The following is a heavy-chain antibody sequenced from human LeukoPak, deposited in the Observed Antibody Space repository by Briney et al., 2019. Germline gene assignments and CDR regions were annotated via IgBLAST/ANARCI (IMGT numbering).Heavy chain of an antibody. CDR1: GFTFTTYS. V-gene: IGHV3-48*02. D-gene: IGHD4-17*01. Sequence: GGSLRLSCAASGFTFTTYSMNWVRQAPGKGLEWVSYISGSTSTIKYADSVMGRFTISRDNAKNSLYLEMNSLRDEDTAVYYCARDLYGDYSFDYWGQGTLVTVSS. CDR2: ISGSTSTI. CDR3: ARDLYGDYSFDY. J-gene: IGHJ4*02.